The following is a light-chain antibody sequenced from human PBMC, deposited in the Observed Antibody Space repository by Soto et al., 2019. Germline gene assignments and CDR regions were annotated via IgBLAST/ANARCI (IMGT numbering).Light chain of an antibody. Sequence: QSALTQPASVSGSPGQSITISCTGTSSDVGGYNYVSWYQQHPGKAPKLMIYDVSNRPSGVSNRFSDSKSGNSASLTISGVQAEDEADYYCSSYTSRSTLFGGGTKLTVL. CDR3: SSYTSRSTL. J-gene: IGLJ3*02. CDR2: DVS. V-gene: IGLV2-14*01. CDR1: SSDVGGYNY.